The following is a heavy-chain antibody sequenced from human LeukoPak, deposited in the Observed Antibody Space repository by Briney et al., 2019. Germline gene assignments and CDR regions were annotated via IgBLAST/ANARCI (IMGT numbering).Heavy chain of an antibody. CDR2: ISAYNGNT. CDR1: GYTFTSYG. D-gene: IGHD6-13*01. CDR3: ARDLIAAAGTGPGY. J-gene: IGHJ4*02. Sequence: ASVKVSCKASGYTFTSYGISWVRQAPGQGLEWMGWISAYNGNTNYAQKLKGRVTMTTDTSTSTAYMELRSLRSDDTAVYYCARDLIAAAGTGPGYWGQGTLVTVSP. V-gene: IGHV1-18*01.